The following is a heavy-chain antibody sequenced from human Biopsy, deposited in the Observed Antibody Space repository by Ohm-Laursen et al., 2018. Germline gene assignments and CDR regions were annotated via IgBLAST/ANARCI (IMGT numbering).Heavy chain of an antibody. Sequence: TLSLTCTVSSASINLYYWGWIRQSPGKGLEWTGYINHSGHTNYNPSLKSRLTMSVDTSKNQFSLKLTSVTAADTAVYYCARDRIAYCTATSCDNFGLDVWDQGTTVTVSS. V-gene: IGHV4-59*01. J-gene: IGHJ6*02. D-gene: IGHD2-8*02. CDR1: SASINLYY. CDR2: INHSGHT. CDR3: ARDRIAYCTATSCDNFGLDV.